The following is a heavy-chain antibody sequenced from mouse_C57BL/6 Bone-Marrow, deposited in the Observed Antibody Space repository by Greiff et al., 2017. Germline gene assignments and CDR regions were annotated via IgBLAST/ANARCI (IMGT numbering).Heavy chain of an antibody. CDR1: GYTFTDYY. V-gene: IGHV1-19*01. Sequence: EVQLQQSGPVLVKPGASVKMSCKASGYTFTDYYMNWVKQSHGKSLEWIGVINPYNGGTSYNQKFKGKATLTVDKSSSTAYMELNSLTSEDSAVYYCARGSDLPFDYWGQGTTLTVSS. CDR3: ARGSDLPFDY. D-gene: IGHD2-1*01. CDR2: INPYNGGT. J-gene: IGHJ2*01.